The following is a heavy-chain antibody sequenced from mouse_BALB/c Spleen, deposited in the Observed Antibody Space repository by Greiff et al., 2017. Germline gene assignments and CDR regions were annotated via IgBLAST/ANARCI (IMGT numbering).Heavy chain of an antibody. Sequence: EVQRVESGPSLVKPSQTLSLTCSVTGDSITSGYWNWIRKFPGNKLEYMGYISYSGSTYYNPSLKSRISITRDTSKNQYYLQLNSVTTEDTATYYCARNDYDGYYFDYWGQGTTLTVSS. CDR1: GDSITSGY. CDR2: ISYSGST. V-gene: IGHV3-8*02. CDR3: ARNDYDGYYFDY. D-gene: IGHD2-4*01. J-gene: IGHJ2*01.